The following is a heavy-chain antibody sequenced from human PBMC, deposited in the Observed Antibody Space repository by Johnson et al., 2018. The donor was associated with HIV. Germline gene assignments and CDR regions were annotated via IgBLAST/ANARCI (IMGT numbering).Heavy chain of an antibody. D-gene: IGHD2-21*01. V-gene: IGHV3-30*03. CDR1: GFTFSSYG. CDR2: ISFDGSNK. Sequence: VQLVESGGGVVQPGRSLRLSCAASGFTFSSYGMHWVRQAPGKGLEWVAGISFDGSNKYYADSVKGRFNISRDNSKNTLYLQMNSLRAGDTALYFCAREESIVVVIAIQAFDIWGQGTMVTVSS. CDR3: AREESIVVVIAIQAFDI. J-gene: IGHJ3*02.